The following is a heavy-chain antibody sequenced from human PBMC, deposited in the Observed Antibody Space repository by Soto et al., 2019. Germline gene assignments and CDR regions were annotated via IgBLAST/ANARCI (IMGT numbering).Heavy chain of an antibody. CDR3: AKGRGGSGSLTPRVDF. CDR2: ISGGGDTT. CDR1: GFTFNNYA. V-gene: IGHV3-23*01. Sequence: EVQLLESGGGLVQPGGSLRLSCAASGFTFNNYAMTWVRQAPGKGLEWVSAISGGGDTTSYADSVKGRFTVSRERSKNTLYLQMSSLSAEDTALYYCAKGRGGSGSLTPRVDFWGQGTLVTVSS. D-gene: IGHD3-10*01. J-gene: IGHJ4*02.